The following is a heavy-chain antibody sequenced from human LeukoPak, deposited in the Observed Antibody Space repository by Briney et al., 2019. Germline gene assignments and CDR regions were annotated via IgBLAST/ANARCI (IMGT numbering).Heavy chain of an antibody. CDR3: VRRYMATSAEDFDY. D-gene: IGHD3-16*02. Sequence: GGSLRLSCAASGFTFSSYWMTWVRQAPGKGLEWVANIDQEGSEIYYVDSVRGRFIISRDNAKNSLYLQMNTLRAEDTAVYYCVRRYMATSAEDFDYWGQGTLVTVFS. CDR2: IDQEGSEI. J-gene: IGHJ4*02. V-gene: IGHV3-7*01. CDR1: GFTFSSYW.